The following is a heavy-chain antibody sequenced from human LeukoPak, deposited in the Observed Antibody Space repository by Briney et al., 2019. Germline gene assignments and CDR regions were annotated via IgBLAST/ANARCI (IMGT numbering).Heavy chain of an antibody. CDR1: GGTFSSYA. Sequence: SSVKVSCKASGGTFSSYAISWVRQAPGQGLEWMGGIIPIFGTANYAQKFQGRVTITADESTSTAYMELSSLRSEDTAVYYCARVSDYYDSSGYYWAKYFQHWGQDTLVTVSS. CDR2: IIPIFGTA. J-gene: IGHJ1*01. CDR3: ARVSDYYDSSGYYWAKYFQH. V-gene: IGHV1-69*01. D-gene: IGHD3-22*01.